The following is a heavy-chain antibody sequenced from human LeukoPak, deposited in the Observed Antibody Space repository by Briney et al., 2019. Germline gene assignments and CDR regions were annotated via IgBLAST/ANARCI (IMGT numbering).Heavy chain of an antibody. D-gene: IGHD3-3*01. CDR3: ARDRFLEWLLPKYYYYGMDV. Sequence: GGSLRLSCAASGFTFSSYAMSWVRQAPGKGLEWVAVISYDGSNKYYADSVKGRFTISRDNSKNTLYLQMNSLRAEDTAVYYCARDRFLEWLLPKYYYYGMDVWGQGTTVTVSS. CDR2: ISYDGSNK. J-gene: IGHJ6*02. CDR1: GFTFSSYA. V-gene: IGHV3-30-3*01.